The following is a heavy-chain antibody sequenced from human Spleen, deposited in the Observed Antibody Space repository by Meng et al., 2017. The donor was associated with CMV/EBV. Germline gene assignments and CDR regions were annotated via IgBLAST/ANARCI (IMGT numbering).Heavy chain of an antibody. CDR1: GGSISSSSYS. V-gene: IGHV4-39*07. CDR3: ARDNSKLVATAKGLDV. CDR2: LYYTGST. Sequence: SETLSLTCTVSGGSISSSSYSWGWIRQPPGKGLEWIGNLYYTGSTNYNPSLQSRVTISVDTSKNQFSLRLNSVTAADTAVYYCARDNSKLVATAKGLDVWCQGTTVTVSS. J-gene: IGHJ6*02. D-gene: IGHD6-13*01.